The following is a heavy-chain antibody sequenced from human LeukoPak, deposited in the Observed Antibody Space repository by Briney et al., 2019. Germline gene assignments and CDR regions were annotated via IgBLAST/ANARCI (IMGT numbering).Heavy chain of an antibody. D-gene: IGHD6-19*01. Sequence: GGSLRLSCAASGFTFSSYGMHWVRQAPGKGLEWVAVISYDGSNKYYADSVKGRFAISRDNSKNTLYLQMNSLRAEDTAVYYCAKLSVAGTLDGMDVWGQGTTVTVSS. CDR2: ISYDGSNK. J-gene: IGHJ6*02. CDR1: GFTFSSYG. V-gene: IGHV3-30*18. CDR3: AKLSVAGTLDGMDV.